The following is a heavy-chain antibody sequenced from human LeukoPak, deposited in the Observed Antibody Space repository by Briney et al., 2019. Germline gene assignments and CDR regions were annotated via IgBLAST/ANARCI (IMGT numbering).Heavy chain of an antibody. J-gene: IGHJ4*02. Sequence: GGSLRLSCAASGFTFSSYSMNWVRQAPGKGLEWVSYISSSSSTIYYADSVKGRFTISRDNAKNSLYLQMNSLRAEDTAVYYCASSFYDILPGYPPYYFDYWGQGTLVTVSS. CDR2: ISSSSSTI. D-gene: IGHD3-9*01. V-gene: IGHV3-48*04. CDR1: GFTFSSYS. CDR3: ASSFYDILPGYPPYYFDY.